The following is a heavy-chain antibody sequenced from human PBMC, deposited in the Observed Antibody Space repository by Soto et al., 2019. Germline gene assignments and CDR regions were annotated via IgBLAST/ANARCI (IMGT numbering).Heavy chain of an antibody. CDR3: ARAASLYSSTLRFDP. CDR1: GGSFSGYY. Sequence: SETLSLTCAVYGGSFSGYYWSWIRQPPGKGLEWIGEINHSGSTNYNPSLKSRVTISVDTSKNQFSLKLSSVTAADTAVYYCARAASLYSSTLRFDPWGQGTLVTVSS. J-gene: IGHJ5*02. CDR2: INHSGST. V-gene: IGHV4-34*01. D-gene: IGHD6-13*01.